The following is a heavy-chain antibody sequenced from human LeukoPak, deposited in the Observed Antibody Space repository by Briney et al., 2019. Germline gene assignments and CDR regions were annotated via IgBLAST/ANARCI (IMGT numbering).Heavy chain of an antibody. V-gene: IGHV1-2*02. D-gene: IGHD7-27*01. CDR3: ARDRTGESDFDY. CDR2: INPNSGGT. Sequence: ASVKVSCKASGYTFTGYYRHWVRQAPGQGLEWMGWINPNSGGTNYAQKFKGRVTMTRDTSISTAYMELSRLTSDDTAVYYCARDRTGESDFDYWGQGTLVTVSS. J-gene: IGHJ4*02. CDR1: GYTFTGYY.